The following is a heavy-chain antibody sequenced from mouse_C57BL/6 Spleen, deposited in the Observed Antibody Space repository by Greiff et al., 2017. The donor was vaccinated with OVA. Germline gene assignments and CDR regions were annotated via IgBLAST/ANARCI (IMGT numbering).Heavy chain of an antibody. CDR3: TREYGSSLYAMDY. D-gene: IGHD1-1*01. V-gene: IGHV5-9-1*02. CDR1: GFTFSSYA. Sequence: EVHLVESGEGLVKPGGSLKLSCAASGFTFSSYAMSWVRQTPEKRLEWVAYISSGGDYIYYADNVQGRFTISRDNARNTLYLQMCSLNSEDTAMYYCTREYGSSLYAMDYWGQGTSVTVSS. CDR2: ISSGGDYI. J-gene: IGHJ4*01.